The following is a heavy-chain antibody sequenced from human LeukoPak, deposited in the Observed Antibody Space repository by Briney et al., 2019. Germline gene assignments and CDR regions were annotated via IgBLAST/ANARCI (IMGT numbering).Heavy chain of an antibody. J-gene: IGHJ5*02. CDR2: IIPIFGTA. Sequence: ASVKVSCKASGGTFSSYAISWVRQAPGQGLEWMGGIIPIFGTANYAQKFQGRVTLTADKSTSTAYMELSSLRSEDTAVYYCAREFGYCSGGSCYWRNNWFDPWGQGTLVTVSS. V-gene: IGHV1-69*06. D-gene: IGHD2-15*01. CDR3: AREFGYCSGGSCYWRNNWFDP. CDR1: GGTFSSYA.